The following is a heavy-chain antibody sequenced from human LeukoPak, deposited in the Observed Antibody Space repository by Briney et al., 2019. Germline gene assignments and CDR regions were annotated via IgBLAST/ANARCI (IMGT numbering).Heavy chain of an antibody. CDR2: IRSKANSYAT. D-gene: IGHD4-23*01. CDR3: TRHGGNGNNWFDP. V-gene: IGHV3-73*01. J-gene: IGHJ5*02. CDR1: GFTFSGSA. Sequence: PGRSLRLSCAASGFTFSGSAMYWVRQASGKGLEWVGRIRSKANSYATAYAASVKGRFTISRDDSKNTAYLQMNSLKTEDTAVYYCTRHGGNGNNWFDPWGQGTLVTVSS.